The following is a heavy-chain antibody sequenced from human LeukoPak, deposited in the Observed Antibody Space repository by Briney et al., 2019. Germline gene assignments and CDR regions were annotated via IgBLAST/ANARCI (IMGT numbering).Heavy chain of an antibody. CDR3: AREHHSGSYYFDY. V-gene: IGHV4-59*01. D-gene: IGHD1-26*01. J-gene: IGHJ4*02. CDR2: IYYSGST. CDR1: GGSFSGYY. Sequence: SETLSLTCAVYGGSFSGYYWSWIRQPPGKGLEWIGYIYYSGSTNYNPSLKSRVTISVDTSKNQFSLKLSSVTAADTAVYYCAREHHSGSYYFDYWGQGTLVTVSS.